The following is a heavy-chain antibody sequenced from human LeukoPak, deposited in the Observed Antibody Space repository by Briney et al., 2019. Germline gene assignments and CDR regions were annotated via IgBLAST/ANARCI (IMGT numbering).Heavy chain of an antibody. CDR3: ATVGDSSSSLGY. CDR1: GYTLTELS. D-gene: IGHD6-6*01. Sequence: GASVKVSCKVSGYTLTELSMHWVRQAPGKGLEGMGGFDPEDGETIYAQKFQGRVTMTEDTSTDTAYMELSSLRSEDTAVYYCATVGDSSSSLGYWGQGTLVTVSS. J-gene: IGHJ4*02. CDR2: FDPEDGET. V-gene: IGHV1-24*01.